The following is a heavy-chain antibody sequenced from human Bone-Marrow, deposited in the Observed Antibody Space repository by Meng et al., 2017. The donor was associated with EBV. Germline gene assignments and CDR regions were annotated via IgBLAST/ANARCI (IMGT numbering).Heavy chain of an antibody. J-gene: IGHJ4*02. CDR2: IHHRGTT. Sequence: QGQLKEAGPGLGNASGTLAMTCAGSGACIDSSDWWTWVRQAPGKGLEWIGEIHHRGTTNCNPSLARRVPLSLSPSATPFSLPLPSVPAADTAVSSCASGLGGPSPTMEYWGQGTLVTVSS. D-gene: IGHD2-15*01. CDR3: ASGLGGPSPTMEY. V-gene: IGHV4-4*02. CDR1: GACIDSSDW.